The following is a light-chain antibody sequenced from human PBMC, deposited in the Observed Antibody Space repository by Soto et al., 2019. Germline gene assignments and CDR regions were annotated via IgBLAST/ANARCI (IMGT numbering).Light chain of an antibody. CDR2: VAS. V-gene: IGKV1-27*01. CDR1: QGISNY. Sequence: DIQMTQSPSSLSASVGDRVTITCRASQGISNYLDWYQQEPGRIPNLLIYVASTLQSGFPSRFSGSGSRTEFTLSISSLQAEDVATYYCQEYNGASWTFGQGTRVEIK. CDR3: QEYNGASWT. J-gene: IGKJ1*01.